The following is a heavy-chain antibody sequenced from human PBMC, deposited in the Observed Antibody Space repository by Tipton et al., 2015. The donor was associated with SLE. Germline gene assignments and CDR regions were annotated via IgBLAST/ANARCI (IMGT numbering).Heavy chain of an antibody. V-gene: IGHV4-31*03. CDR2: IYYSGST. D-gene: IGHD3-10*01. CDR1: GGSISSGGYY. CDR3: ARATLLTQRITMADAFDI. Sequence: GLVKPSQTLSLTCTVSGGSISSGGYYWSWIRQHPGKGLEWIGYIYYSGSTYYNPSLKSRVTISVDTSKNQFSLKLSSVTAADTAVYYCARATLLTQRITMADAFDIWGQGTMATVSS. J-gene: IGHJ3*02.